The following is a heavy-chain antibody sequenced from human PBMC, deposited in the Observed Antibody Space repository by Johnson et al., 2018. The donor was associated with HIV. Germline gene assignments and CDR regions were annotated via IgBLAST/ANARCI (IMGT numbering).Heavy chain of an antibody. CDR1: GFTFGDYA. D-gene: IGHD5-12*01. J-gene: IGHJ3*02. Sequence: VQLVESGGGLVQPGRSLRLSCAASGFTFGDYAMHWVRQGPGKGLAWVSGISWNSGSIGYADSVQGRFTISRDNAKNSLYLQMNSLRAEDTALYYCAKEESGVNAFDIWGQGTMVTVSS. V-gene: IGHV3-9*01. CDR3: AKEESGVNAFDI. CDR2: ISWNSGSI.